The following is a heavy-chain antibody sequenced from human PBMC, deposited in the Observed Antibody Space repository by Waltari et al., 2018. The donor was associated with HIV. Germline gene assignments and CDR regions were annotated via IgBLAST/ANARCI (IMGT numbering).Heavy chain of an antibody. Sequence: QVFLEQGGTRLLKPSGPLSLTCGVSGGSLSNYFWTLIRQPPGKGLKYIGGVVERGNTLNHSSFKSRAVISIDPPKILFALRLTSVNVADTGVYYCARGRGGFSSIWYFYVLDVWGPGTTVIVS. CDR2: VVERGNT. CDR1: GGSLSNYF. D-gene: IGHD3-10*02. CDR3: ARGRGGFSSIWYFYVLDV. J-gene: IGHJ6*02. V-gene: IGHV4-34*04.